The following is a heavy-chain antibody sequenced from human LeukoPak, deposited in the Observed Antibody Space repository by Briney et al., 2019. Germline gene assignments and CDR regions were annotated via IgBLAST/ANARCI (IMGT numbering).Heavy chain of an antibody. CDR1: GFTVSSSY. Sequence: SGGSLRLSCAASGFTVSSSYMSWVRQAPGKGLEWVSVIYSGGSTYYADSVKGRFTISRDNSKNTLYLQMNSLRAEDTAVYYCARGVDYDSSGYYGLLYYFDYWGQGTLVTVSS. CDR2: IYSGGST. V-gene: IGHV3-53*01. CDR3: ARGVDYDSSGYYGLLYYFDY. D-gene: IGHD3-22*01. J-gene: IGHJ4*02.